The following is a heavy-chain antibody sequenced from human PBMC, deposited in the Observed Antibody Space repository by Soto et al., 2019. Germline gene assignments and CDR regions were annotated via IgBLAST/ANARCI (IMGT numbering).Heavy chain of an antibody. CDR3: TIPPYCRGGSCYVFDY. V-gene: IGHV5-51*01. CDR1: GYNFSNYW. CDR2: IYPGDSDT. Sequence: GESLKISCKGSGYNFSNYWIVWVRQMPGKGLEWMGIIYPGDSDTRYSPSFQGQVTISADKSISTAYLQWSSLKASDTAMYYCTIPPYCRGGSCYVFDYWGQGTLVTVSS. D-gene: IGHD2-15*01. J-gene: IGHJ4*02.